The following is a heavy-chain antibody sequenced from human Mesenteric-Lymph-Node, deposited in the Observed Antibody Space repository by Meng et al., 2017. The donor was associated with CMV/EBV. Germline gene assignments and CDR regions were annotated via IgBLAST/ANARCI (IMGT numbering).Heavy chain of an antibody. CDR2: INPNTGGT. D-gene: IGHD2-2*02. CDR1: GYGFTGYF. Sequence: AAVQVSCKASGYGFTGYFTYWVRQAPGQGLEGMGWINPNTGGTNYAEKFQGRVTMTRDTSINTAYMDLVGLRSDDSAVYYCARGKWGCSTSSCYTFDIWGQGTVVTVSS. J-gene: IGHJ3*02. V-gene: IGHV1-2*02. CDR3: ARGKWGCSTSSCYTFDI.